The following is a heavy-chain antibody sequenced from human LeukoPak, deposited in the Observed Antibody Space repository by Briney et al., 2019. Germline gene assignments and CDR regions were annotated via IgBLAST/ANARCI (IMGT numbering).Heavy chain of an antibody. CDR2: ISGSGGST. Sequence: GGSLRLSCAASGFTFSSYAMSWVRQAPGKGLEWVSAISGSGGSTYYADSVKGRFTISRDNSKNTLYLQMNSLRAEDTAVYYCAKDHEGELMVYAIDYWGQGTLVTVSS. D-gene: IGHD2-8*01. J-gene: IGHJ4*02. CDR3: AKDHEGELMVYAIDY. CDR1: GFTFSSYA. V-gene: IGHV3-23*01.